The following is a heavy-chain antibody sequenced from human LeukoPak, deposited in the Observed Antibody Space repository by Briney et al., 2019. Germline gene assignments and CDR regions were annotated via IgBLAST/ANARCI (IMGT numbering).Heavy chain of an antibody. D-gene: IGHD3-22*01. CDR3: TTDRYYDNSELQFQH. V-gene: IGHV3-15*04. CDR2: IASKTDGGTT. CDR1: GLTVTNVW. J-gene: IGHJ1*01. Sequence: GGSLRLSCAASGLTVTNVWMNWVRQAPGKGLEWVGRIASKTDGGTTDYAAPVKGRFTISRDDSKNTLYLQMDSLKIEDTAVYYCTTDRYYDNSELQFQHWGQGTLVTVSS.